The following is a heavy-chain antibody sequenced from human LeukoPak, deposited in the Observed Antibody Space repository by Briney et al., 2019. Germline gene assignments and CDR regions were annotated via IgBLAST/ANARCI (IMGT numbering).Heavy chain of an antibody. J-gene: IGHJ4*02. D-gene: IGHD4-23*01. V-gene: IGHV3-74*01. CDR2: INSDGSST. CDR1: GFTFSSYW. CDR3: ARDPSVYGGGFDY. Sequence: PGGSLRLSCAASGFTFSSYWMHWVRQAPGKGLVWVSRINSDGSSTSYADSVKGRSTISRDNAKNTLYLQMNSLRAEDTAVYYCARDPSVYGGGFDYWGQGTLVTVSS.